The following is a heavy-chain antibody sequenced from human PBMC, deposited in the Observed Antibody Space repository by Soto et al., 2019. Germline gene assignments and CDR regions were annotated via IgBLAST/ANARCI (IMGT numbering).Heavy chain of an antibody. CDR3: ARAGAAAGKVEY. V-gene: IGHV3-74*01. Sequence: EVQLVESGGGLVQPGGSLRLSCAASGFSFSTYWMHWVRQAPGRGLVGVSRIDGDGTSTTYADSVKGRFTISRDNAKNTLYLQINSLRAAATALYYCARAGAAAGKVEYWGQGTLVTVSS. J-gene: IGHJ4*02. D-gene: IGHD6-13*01. CDR2: IDGDGTST. CDR1: GFSFSTYW.